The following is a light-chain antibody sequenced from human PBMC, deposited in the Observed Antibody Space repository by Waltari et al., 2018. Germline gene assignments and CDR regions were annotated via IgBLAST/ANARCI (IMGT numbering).Light chain of an antibody. V-gene: IGLV2-14*03. J-gene: IGLJ2*01. CDR2: DVS. CDR3: SSQSSNDVVL. CDR1: SSDVGAYNS. Sequence: QSALTQPASVSGSPGHSITISCTGTSSDVGAYNSVSWYQDHPGQAPKVIIYDVSNRPSGVSDRFSGSKSGNTASLTISGLQAEDEADYYCSSQSSNDVVLFGGGTKLTVL.